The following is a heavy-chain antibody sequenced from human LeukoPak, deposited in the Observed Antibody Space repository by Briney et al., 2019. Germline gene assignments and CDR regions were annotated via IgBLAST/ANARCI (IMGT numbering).Heavy chain of an antibody. Sequence: SQTLSLTCTVSGGSISSGSYYWSWIRQPAGKGLEWIGRIYTSGSTNYNPSLKSRVTTSVDTSKNQFSLKLSSVTAADTAVYYCARVSGSYRWYFDYWGQGTLVTVSS. CDR2: IYTSGST. CDR1: GGSISSGSYY. V-gene: IGHV4-61*02. D-gene: IGHD1-26*01. J-gene: IGHJ4*02. CDR3: ARVSGSYRWYFDY.